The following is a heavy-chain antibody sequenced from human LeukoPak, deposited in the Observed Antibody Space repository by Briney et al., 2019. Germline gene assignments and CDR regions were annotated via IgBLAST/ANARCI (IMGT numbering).Heavy chain of an antibody. D-gene: IGHD2-15*01. CDR3: VREGRYCGGGSCF. V-gene: IGHV3-64D*06. CDR2: ISSNGGDS. J-gene: IGHJ4*02. Sequence: PGGSLSLSCSASGFTVSSNSMHWVRHVPGEGLEYVAAISSNGGDSYYADSVKGRFTISRDNSKNTLYLQMSSLRVEDTALYYCVREGRYCGGGSCFWGQGTLVTVSS. CDR1: GFTVSSNS.